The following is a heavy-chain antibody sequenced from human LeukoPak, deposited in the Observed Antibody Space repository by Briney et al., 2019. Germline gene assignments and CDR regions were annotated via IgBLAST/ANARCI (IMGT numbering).Heavy chain of an antibody. CDR1: GFTFSTYA. Sequence: GGSLRLSCAASGFTFSTYAMSWVRQAPGKGLEWVANIKQDGSEKYYVDSVKGRFTISRDNAKNSLYLQMNSLRAEDTAVYYCARDKGSVRAVAFDIWGQGTMVTVSS. J-gene: IGHJ3*02. CDR2: IKQDGSEK. D-gene: IGHD3-10*01. V-gene: IGHV3-7*01. CDR3: ARDKGSVRAVAFDI.